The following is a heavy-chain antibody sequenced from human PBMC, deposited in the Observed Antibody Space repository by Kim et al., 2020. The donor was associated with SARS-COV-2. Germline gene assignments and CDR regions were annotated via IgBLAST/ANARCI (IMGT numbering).Heavy chain of an antibody. V-gene: IGHV3-7*03. CDR3: ARTLTGTTESFEY. Sequence: GGSLRLSCAASGFTFGSYWMTWVRQAPGKGLEWVANIKQDGTQQYYVDSVRGRFTVHRDGANMYLQMNSLRAEDTAVYYCARTLTGTTESFEYWGRGTLVTVSS. J-gene: IGHJ1*01. D-gene: IGHD3-9*01. CDR1: GFTFGSYW. CDR2: IKQDGTQQ.